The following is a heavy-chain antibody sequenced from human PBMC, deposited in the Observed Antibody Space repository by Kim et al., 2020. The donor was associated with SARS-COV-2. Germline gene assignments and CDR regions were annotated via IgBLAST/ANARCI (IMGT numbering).Heavy chain of an antibody. D-gene: IGHD6-13*01. CDR2: IYYSGST. J-gene: IGHJ4*02. V-gene: IGHV4-38-2*02. CDR1: GYSISSGYY. Sequence: SETLSLTCTVSGYSISSGYYWGWIRQPPGKGLEWIGNIYYSGSTYYNPSLKSRVTISVDTSKNQFSLKLSSVTAADTAVYYCARAAAGAHFDYWGQGTLV. CDR3: ARAAAGAHFDY.